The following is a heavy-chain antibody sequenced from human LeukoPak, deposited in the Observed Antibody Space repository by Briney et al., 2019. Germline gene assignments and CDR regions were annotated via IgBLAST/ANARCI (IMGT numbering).Heavy chain of an antibody. CDR3: ARATVIILGIVTHGPYYYYMDV. Sequence: ASVKVSCKASGYTFTDYYIHFVRQAPGQGLEWMGWINPNSGDTSFAQKFQGRVSMTRNTSISTAHVDLSGLKSDDTAVYYCARATVIILGIVTHGPYYYYMDVWGTGTTVIVSS. J-gene: IGHJ6*03. CDR2: INPNSGDT. V-gene: IGHV1-2*02. CDR1: GYTFTDYY. D-gene: IGHD3-3*02.